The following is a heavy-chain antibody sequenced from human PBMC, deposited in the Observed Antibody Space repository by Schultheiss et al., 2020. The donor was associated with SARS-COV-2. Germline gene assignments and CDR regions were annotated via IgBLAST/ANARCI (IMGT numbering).Heavy chain of an antibody. Sequence: SETLSLTCTVSGGSISSYYWSWIRQPPGKGLEWIGYIYYSGSTNYNPSLKSRVTISVDTSKNQVSLKLSSVTAADTAVYYCARGSYDFWSSYYYYYMDVWGKGTTVTVSS. D-gene: IGHD3-3*01. J-gene: IGHJ6*03. CDR3: ARGSYDFWSSYYYYYMDV. CDR1: GGSISSYY. CDR2: IYYSGST. V-gene: IGHV4-59*01.